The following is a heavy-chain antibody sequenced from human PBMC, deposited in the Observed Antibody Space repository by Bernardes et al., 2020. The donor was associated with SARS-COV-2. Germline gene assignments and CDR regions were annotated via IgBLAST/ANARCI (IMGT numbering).Heavy chain of an antibody. CDR3: ARQTYYSSSGTYPWVFDY. V-gene: IGHV2-5*02. D-gene: IGHD3-10*01. CDR2: IYWDDDK. J-gene: IGHJ4*02. Sequence: SGPTLVKPTQTLTLTCTFSGFSLSTNGVGVGWIRQPPGKALEWLALIYWDDDKRYSPSLKSGLTITKDTSKNQVVLTMTNMHPVDTATYYCARQTYYSSSGTYPWVFDYWGQGTLVTVSS. CDR1: GFSLSTNGVG.